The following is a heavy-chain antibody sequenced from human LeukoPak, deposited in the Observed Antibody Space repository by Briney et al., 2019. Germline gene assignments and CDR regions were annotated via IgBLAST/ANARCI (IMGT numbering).Heavy chain of an antibody. J-gene: IGHJ4*02. V-gene: IGHV4-59*01. Sequence: PSETLSLTCTVSGGSISSYYWSWTRQPPGKGLEWIGYIYYSGSTNYNPSLKSRVTISVDTSKNQFSLKLSSVTAADTAVYYCARESSYYDSSGYQSHFDYWGQGTLVTVSS. CDR3: ARESSYYDSSGYQSHFDY. CDR1: GGSISSYY. D-gene: IGHD3-22*01. CDR2: IYYSGST.